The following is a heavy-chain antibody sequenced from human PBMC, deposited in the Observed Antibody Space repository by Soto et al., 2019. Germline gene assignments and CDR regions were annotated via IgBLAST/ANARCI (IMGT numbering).Heavy chain of an antibody. CDR2: IWYDGSSK. D-gene: IGHD2-21*02. J-gene: IGHJ6*02. CDR1: GFTFSNYG. V-gene: IGHV3-33*01. Sequence: PGGSLRLSCAASGFTFSNYGMHWVRQAPSKGLEWVAVIWYDGSSKYYADSVKGRFTMSRDNSKNTLYLQMNSLRAEDTAVYYCARDRQNCGGDCFTYYYYGMDVWGQGTTVTVSS. CDR3: ARDRQNCGGDCFTYYYYGMDV.